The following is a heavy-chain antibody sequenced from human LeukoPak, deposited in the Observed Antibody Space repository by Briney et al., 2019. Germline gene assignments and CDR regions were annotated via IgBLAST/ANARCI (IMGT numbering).Heavy chain of an antibody. D-gene: IGHD3-16*01. V-gene: IGHV3-23*01. J-gene: IGHJ4*02. CDR1: GFTCSSYA. Sequence: GVSLRLSCAASGFTCSSYAMSWLRQAPGKGLEWVSAISGSGGSTYYADSVKGRFTISRDNSKNTLYLQMNSLRAEDTAVYYCAKSWGEYYDYVWAGDYWGQGTLVTVSS. CDR3: AKSWGEYYDYVWAGDY. CDR2: ISGSGGST.